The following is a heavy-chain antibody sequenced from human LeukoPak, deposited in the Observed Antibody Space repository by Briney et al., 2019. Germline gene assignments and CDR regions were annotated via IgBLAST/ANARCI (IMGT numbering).Heavy chain of an antibody. D-gene: IGHD3-22*01. CDR2: IYYSGST. Sequence: SETLSLTRTVSGGSISSYYWSWIRQPPGKGLEWIGYIYYSGSTNYNPSLKSRVTISVDTSKNQFSLKLSSVTAADTAVYYCARDRYYYDSSGLPFDIWGQGTMVTVSS. CDR3: ARDRYYYDSSGLPFDI. V-gene: IGHV4-59*01. CDR1: GGSISSYY. J-gene: IGHJ3*02.